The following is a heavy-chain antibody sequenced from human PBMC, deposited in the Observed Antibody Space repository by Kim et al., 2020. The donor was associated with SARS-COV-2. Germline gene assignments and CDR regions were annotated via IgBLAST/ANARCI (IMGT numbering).Heavy chain of an antibody. D-gene: IGHD3-16*01. CDR3: ARGVWGWYYFDY. CDR2: IYYSGST. J-gene: IGHJ4*02. V-gene: IGHV4-61*01. Sequence: SETLSLTCTVSGGSVSSGSYYWSWIRQPPGKGLEWIGYIYYSGSTNYNPSLKSRVTISVDTSKNQFSLKLSSVTAADTAVYYCARGVWGWYYFDYWGQGTLVTVSS. CDR1: GGSVSSGSYY.